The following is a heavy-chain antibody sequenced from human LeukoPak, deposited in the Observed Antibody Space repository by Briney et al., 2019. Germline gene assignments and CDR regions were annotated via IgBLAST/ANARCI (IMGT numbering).Heavy chain of an antibody. J-gene: IGHJ4*02. CDR2: IYHRGST. D-gene: IGHD3-3*02. CDR1: GGPIKRYY. V-gene: IGHV4-59*08. CDR3: ARHPPPAFRRGFRATFDY. Sequence: AEALSLPCTVSGGPIKRYYWSWMWEPPGEGREGSGYIYHRGSTKYNPPLKRRVTISIDTSKNHFPLALSSVTAAHSAVFFCARHPPPAFRRGFRATFDYWGQGTLVTVSP.